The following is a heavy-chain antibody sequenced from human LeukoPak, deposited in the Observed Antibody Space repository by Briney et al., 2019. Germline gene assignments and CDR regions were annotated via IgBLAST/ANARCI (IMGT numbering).Heavy chain of an antibody. J-gene: IGHJ4*02. V-gene: IGHV4-59*11. Sequence: PSETLSLTCTVSGGSISSHYWSWIRQPPGKGLEWIGYIYYSGSTNYNPSLKSRVTMSVDTSKNQFSLKLSSVTAADTAVYYCARDAYYYDSSGYLNYWGQGTLVTVSS. CDR1: GGSISSHY. CDR2: IYYSGST. CDR3: ARDAYYYDSSGYLNY. D-gene: IGHD3-22*01.